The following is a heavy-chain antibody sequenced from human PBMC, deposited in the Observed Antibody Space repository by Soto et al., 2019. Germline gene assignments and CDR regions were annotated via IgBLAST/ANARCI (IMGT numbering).Heavy chain of an antibody. J-gene: IGHJ4*02. D-gene: IGHD3-10*01. CDR2: IYYSGST. CDR1: GGSISSSSYY. CDR3: ARLMIVTMVRGVTYYFDY. V-gene: IGHV4-39*01. Sequence: SETLSLTCTVSGGSISSSSYYWGWIRQPPGKGLEWIGSIYYSGSTYYNPSLKSRVTISVDTSKNQFSLKLSPVTAADTAVYYCARLMIVTMVRGVTYYFDYWGQGTLVTVSS.